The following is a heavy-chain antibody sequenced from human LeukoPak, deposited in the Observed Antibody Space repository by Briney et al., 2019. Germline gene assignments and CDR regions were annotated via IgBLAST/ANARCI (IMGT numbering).Heavy chain of an antibody. CDR1: GFTFGKYW. CDR3: AKALYGGHDY. D-gene: IGHD4-23*01. J-gene: IGHJ4*02. CDR2: LSGNGNTI. Sequence: PGGSLRLSCVASGFTFGKYWMSWVRQAPGKGLECVSALSGNGNTIYYADSVKGRFTISRDNSKNTLSLQMNSLRAEDTAVYYCAKALYGGHDYWGQGTLVTVSS. V-gene: IGHV3-23*01.